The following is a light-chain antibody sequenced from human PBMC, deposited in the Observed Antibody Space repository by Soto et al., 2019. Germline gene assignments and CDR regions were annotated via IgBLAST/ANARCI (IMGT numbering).Light chain of an antibody. CDR3: QQYSSYST. CDR1: QSISNW. CDR2: KAS. Sequence: DIQMTQSPSTLSASVGDRVTITCRASQSISNWLAWYQQKPGKAPKLLIYKASSLESGVPSRFSGSGSGTEFTLTISSLQPDDFAIYYCQQYSSYSTFGQGTKV. V-gene: IGKV1-5*03. J-gene: IGKJ1*01.